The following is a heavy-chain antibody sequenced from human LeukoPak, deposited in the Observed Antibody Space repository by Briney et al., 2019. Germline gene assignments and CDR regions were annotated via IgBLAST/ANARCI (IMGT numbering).Heavy chain of an antibody. Sequence: SETLSLTCTVSGGSISSYYWSWIRQPPGKGLEWIGYIYYSGSTNYNPSLKSRVTISVDTSKNQFSLKLSSVTAADTAVYYCARAGIAVAGTPFDYWGQETLVTVSS. D-gene: IGHD6-19*01. J-gene: IGHJ4*02. CDR3: ARAGIAVAGTPFDY. CDR1: GGSISSYY. CDR2: IYYSGST. V-gene: IGHV4-59*08.